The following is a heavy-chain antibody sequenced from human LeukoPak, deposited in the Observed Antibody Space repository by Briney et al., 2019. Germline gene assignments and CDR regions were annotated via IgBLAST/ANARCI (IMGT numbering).Heavy chain of an antibody. Sequence: SETLSLTCTVSGGSIGSGGYYCTWIRQHPAKGLEWIGYIYYSGSTYYNPSLKSRVTMSVDPSKNQFSLKLSSVTAADTAVYYCATDTSGYYHFHYWGQGTLVTVSS. V-gene: IGHV4-31*03. J-gene: IGHJ4*02. CDR3: ATDTSGYYHFHY. D-gene: IGHD3-22*01. CDR1: GGSIGSGGYY. CDR2: IYYSGST.